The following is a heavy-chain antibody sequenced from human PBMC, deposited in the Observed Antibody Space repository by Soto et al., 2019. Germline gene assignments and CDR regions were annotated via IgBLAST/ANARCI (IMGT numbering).Heavy chain of an antibody. CDR1: GFTFSSYG. Sequence: QVQLVESGGGVVQPGRSLRLSCAASGFTFSSYGMHWVRQAPGKGLEWVAVIWYDGSNKYYADSVKGRFTISRDNSKNTLYLQMNSLRAEDTAVYYCARDGYYGSGSYYYYYYYGMDVWGQGTTVTVSS. CDR2: IWYDGSNK. V-gene: IGHV3-33*01. J-gene: IGHJ6*02. CDR3: ARDGYYGSGSYYYYYYYGMDV. D-gene: IGHD3-10*01.